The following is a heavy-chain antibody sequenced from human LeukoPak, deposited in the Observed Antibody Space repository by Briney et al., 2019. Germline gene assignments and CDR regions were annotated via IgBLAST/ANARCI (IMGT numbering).Heavy chain of an antibody. CDR2: IYPGDSDT. J-gene: IGHJ5*02. Sequence: GESLKISCKGSGYSFTSYWIGWVRQMPGKGLEWMGIIYPGDSDTRYSPSFQGQVTISADKSISTAYLQWSSLKASDTAMYYCARLSESCSSTSCYINWFDPWGQGTLVTVSS. CDR1: GYSFTSYW. V-gene: IGHV5-51*01. D-gene: IGHD2-2*02. CDR3: ARLSESCSSTSCYINWFDP.